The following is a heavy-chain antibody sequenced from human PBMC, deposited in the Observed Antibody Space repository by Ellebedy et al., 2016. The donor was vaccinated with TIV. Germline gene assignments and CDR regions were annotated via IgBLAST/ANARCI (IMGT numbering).Heavy chain of an antibody. J-gene: IGHJ4*02. V-gene: IGHV3-30*03. CDR3: ATTQMGNGYNEVYFGH. CDR2: ISHDGSNK. CDR1: GVTVSSHG. D-gene: IGHD5-24*01. Sequence: GESLKISCAASGVTVSSHGMHWVRQAPGKGLEWVAVISHDGSNKIYPDSVRGRFTISRDNSKNTLDLQMDSLRAEDTAIYYCATTQMGNGYNEVYFGHWGQGTLVTVSS.